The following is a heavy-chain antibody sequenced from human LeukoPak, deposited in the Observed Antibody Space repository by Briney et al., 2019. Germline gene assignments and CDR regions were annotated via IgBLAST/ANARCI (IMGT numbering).Heavy chain of an antibody. CDR3: ANLGPTN. J-gene: IGHJ4*02. Sequence: GGSLTLTCAASGFTFSNSCMTWVRQAPGKGLEWVATIKDDGNDKYYVDSVKGRFTISRDNAKNSLHLQMGSLRVEDTAVYYCANLGPTNWGEGTLVTVSS. CDR1: GFTFSNSC. V-gene: IGHV3-7*01. CDR2: IKDDGNDK.